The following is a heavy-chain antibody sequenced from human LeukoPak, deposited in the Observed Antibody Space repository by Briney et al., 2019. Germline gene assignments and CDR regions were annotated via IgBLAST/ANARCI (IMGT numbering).Heavy chain of an antibody. J-gene: IGHJ6*03. CDR3: TRGSIAYYYMDV. CDR1: GGSISSYY. D-gene: IGHD3-22*01. CDR2: IYYSGST. V-gene: IGHV4-59*01. Sequence: SETLSLTCTVSGGSISSYYWSWLRQTPGKGLEWIGYIYYSGSTNFNPSLKSRVTISVDTSKNQFSLKLSSVTAADTAVYYCTRGSIAYYYMDVWGKGTTVTISS.